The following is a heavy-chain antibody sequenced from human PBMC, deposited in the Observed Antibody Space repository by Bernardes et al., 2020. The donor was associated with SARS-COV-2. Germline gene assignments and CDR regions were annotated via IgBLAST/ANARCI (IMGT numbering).Heavy chain of an antibody. CDR2: IKEDGSEK. D-gene: IGHD3-16*02. CDR1: GFPFSAYW. Sequence: GGSLRLSCAASGFPFSAYWMSWVRQAPGNGLERVANIKEDGSEKYYMDSVKGRFTISRDNAKNSLYLQMNSLRAEDTAVYYCARPLGGYPADAFDIWGQGTMVTVSS. CDR3: ARPLGGYPADAFDI. V-gene: IGHV3-7*01. J-gene: IGHJ3*02.